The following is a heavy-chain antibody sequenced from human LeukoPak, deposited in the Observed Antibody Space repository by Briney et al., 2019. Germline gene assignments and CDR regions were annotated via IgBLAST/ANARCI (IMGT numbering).Heavy chain of an antibody. J-gene: IGHJ5*02. CDR2: ISYDGSNK. D-gene: IGHD2-2*01. CDR1: GFTFSSYA. CDR3: ASSGARWELPAAMMGWFDP. V-gene: IGHV3-30*01. Sequence: GGSLRLSCAASGFTFSSYAMHWVRQAPGKGLEWVAVISYDGSNKYYADSVKGRFTISRDNSKNTLYLQMNSLRAEDTAVYYCASSGARWELPAAMMGWFDPWGQGTLVTVSS.